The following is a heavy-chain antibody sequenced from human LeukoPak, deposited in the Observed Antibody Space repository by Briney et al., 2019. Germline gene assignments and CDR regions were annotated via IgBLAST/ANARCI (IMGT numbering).Heavy chain of an antibody. CDR2: IWYDGSNK. V-gene: IGHV3-33*01. CDR1: GFTFSSYG. D-gene: IGHD3-22*01. J-gene: IGHJ4*02. Sequence: GRSLRLSCAASGFTFSSYGMHWVRQAPGKGLEWVAVIWYDGSNKYYADSVKGRFTISRDNSKNTLYLQMNSLRAEDTAVYYCARGGHYCDSSGYLTDYWGQGTLVTVSS. CDR3: ARGGHYCDSSGYLTDY.